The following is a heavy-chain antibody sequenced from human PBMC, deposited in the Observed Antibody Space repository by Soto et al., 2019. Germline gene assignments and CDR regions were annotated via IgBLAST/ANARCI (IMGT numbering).Heavy chain of an antibody. CDR3: ARDRSYYYETSGYPFDY. CDR2: ISADNGDT. Sequence: QIQLVQSGGEMKKSGASVKVSCKASGYSFDRYGISWVRQAPGQRPEWMGWISADNGDTRISQNVQARPTLTTDTSTNTAYMDLRSLSSDDTAVYYCARDRSYYYETSGYPFDYWGQGTQVTVSS. V-gene: IGHV1-18*01. J-gene: IGHJ4*02. CDR1: GYSFDRYG. D-gene: IGHD3-22*01.